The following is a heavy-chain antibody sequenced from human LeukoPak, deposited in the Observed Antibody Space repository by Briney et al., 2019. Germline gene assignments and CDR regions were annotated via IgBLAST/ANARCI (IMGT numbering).Heavy chain of an antibody. CDR2: INHSGST. CDR3: ARGAVQLWFGWFDP. CDR1: GGSFSGYY. D-gene: IGHD5-18*01. Sequence: SETLSLTCAVYGGSFSGYYWSWIRQPPGKGLEWIGEINHSGSTNYNPSLKSRVTISVDTSKNQFSLKLSSVTAADTAVYYCARGAVQLWFGWFDPWGQGTLVTVSS. V-gene: IGHV4-34*01. J-gene: IGHJ5*02.